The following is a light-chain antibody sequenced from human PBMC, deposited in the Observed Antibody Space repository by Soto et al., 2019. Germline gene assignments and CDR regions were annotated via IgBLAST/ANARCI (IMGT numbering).Light chain of an antibody. J-gene: IGKJ4*01. CDR1: QSVSSY. V-gene: IGKV3-11*01. Sequence: EIVLTQSPATLSLSPGERATLSCRASQSVSSYLAWYQQKPGQAPMLLIYDASNKASGIPARFSGSGSGTDFTITISSLEPEDFSVYGCQQRSRWPPHSFGGGTKVEIK. CDR2: DAS. CDR3: QQRSRWPPHS.